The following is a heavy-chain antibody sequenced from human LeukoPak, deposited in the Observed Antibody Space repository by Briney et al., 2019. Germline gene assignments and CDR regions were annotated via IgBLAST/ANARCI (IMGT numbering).Heavy chain of an antibody. CDR2: IYPGGSDT. CDR1: GYTFTSYW. CDR3: ARQDARGYYYYGMDV. D-gene: IGHD6-6*01. Sequence: GESLKISCKGSGYTFTSYWIGWVRQMPGKGLEWMGIIYPGGSDTRYNPSFQGQVTISADRSISTAYLQWSSLKASDTAMYYCARQDARGYYYYGMDVWGQGTTVTVSS. V-gene: IGHV5-51*01. J-gene: IGHJ6*02.